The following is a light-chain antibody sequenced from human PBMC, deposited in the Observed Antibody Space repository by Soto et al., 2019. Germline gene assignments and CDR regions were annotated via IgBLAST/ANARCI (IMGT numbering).Light chain of an antibody. CDR2: DAS. Sequence: DIQMTQSLSTLSVSVGDRVTITCRASQSISSWLAWYQQRPGKPPKLLIYDASSLESGVPSRFSGSGSGTEFTLTISSLQPDDFATYYCQQYNSYSPRTFGQGTKVDIK. J-gene: IGKJ1*01. CDR1: QSISSW. V-gene: IGKV1-5*01. CDR3: QQYNSYSPRT.